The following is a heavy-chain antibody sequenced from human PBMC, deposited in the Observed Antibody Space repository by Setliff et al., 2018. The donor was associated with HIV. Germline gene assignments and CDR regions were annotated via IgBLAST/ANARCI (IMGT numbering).Heavy chain of an antibody. CDR2: IYPDESDS. J-gene: IGHJ3*02. D-gene: IGHD3-22*01. V-gene: IGHV5-51*01. Sequence: GESLKISCKGSGYSFPTYWIAWVRQMPGKGLEWMGVIYPDESDSRYSPSFRGQVTISADKSINTAYLQWSSLKASDTAIYYCARLGDDNSGYYLDAFDIWGQGTMVTVSS. CDR3: ARLGDDNSGYYLDAFDI. CDR1: GYSFPTYW.